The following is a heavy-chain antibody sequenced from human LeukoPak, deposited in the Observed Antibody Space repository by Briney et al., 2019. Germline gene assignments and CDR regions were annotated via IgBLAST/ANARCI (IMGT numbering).Heavy chain of an antibody. CDR1: GFTVSSNY. J-gene: IGHJ4*02. CDR2: IYSDGNT. D-gene: IGHD4/OR15-4a*01. V-gene: IGHV3-66*04. Sequence: PGGSLRLSCAASGFTVSSNYMSWVRQAPGRGLEWVSVIYSDGNTYYAGSVKGRFTISRDNSKNTIYLQMNSLRVEDTAVYYCARRAGAYSHPYDYWGQGTLVTVSS. CDR3: ARRAGAYSHPYDY.